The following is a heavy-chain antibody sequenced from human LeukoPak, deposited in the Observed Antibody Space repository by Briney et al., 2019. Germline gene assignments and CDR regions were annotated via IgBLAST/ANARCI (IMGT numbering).Heavy chain of an antibody. V-gene: IGHV5-51*01. CDR3: ARQGCSSTSCYNWFDP. J-gene: IGHJ5*02. CDR1: GYSFTSYW. D-gene: IGHD2-2*01. CDR2: IYPGDSDT. Sequence: GESLKISCKGSGYSFTSYWIGRGRQMPGKGLEWMGIIYPGDSDTRYSPSFQGQVTISADKSISTAYLQWSSLKASDTAMYYCARQGCSSTSCYNWFDPWGQGTLVTVSS.